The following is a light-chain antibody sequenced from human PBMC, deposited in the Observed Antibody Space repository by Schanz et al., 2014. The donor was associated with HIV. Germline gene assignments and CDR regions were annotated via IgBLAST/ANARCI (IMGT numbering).Light chain of an antibody. CDR3: QHYNNWLGT. V-gene: IGKV3-15*01. CDR2: GAS. J-gene: IGKJ1*01. Sequence: EIVLTQSPGILSLSPGERATLSCGASQSVSSNLAWYQQKPGQAPRLLIYGASSRATGIPARFSGSGSGTEFTLNISSLQSEDFAVYYCQHYNNWLGTFGQGTKVEIK. CDR1: QSVSSN.